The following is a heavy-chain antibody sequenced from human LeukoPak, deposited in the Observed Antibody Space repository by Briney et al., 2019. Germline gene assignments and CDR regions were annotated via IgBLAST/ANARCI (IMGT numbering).Heavy chain of an antibody. J-gene: IGHJ4*02. CDR3: AKSRRVPAAIRAPFDY. CDR1: GFTFSNNA. D-gene: IGHD2-2*02. V-gene: IGHV3-23*01. Sequence: GGSLRLSCAASGFTFSNNAMSWVRQAPGKGLEWVSAISNDGGRTYYADSVKGRFTISREISKNTLYLQMNSLRAEDTAVYYCAKSRRVPAAIRAPFDYWGQGTLVTVSS. CDR2: ISNDGGRT.